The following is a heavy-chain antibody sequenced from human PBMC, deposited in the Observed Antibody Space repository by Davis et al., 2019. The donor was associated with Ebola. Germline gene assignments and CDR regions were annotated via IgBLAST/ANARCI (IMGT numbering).Heavy chain of an antibody. CDR3: ARSLRKRNIVVVVYYYGMDV. D-gene: IGHD2-15*01. V-gene: IGHV1-46*01. Sequence: ASVKVSCKASGYTFTSYYMHWVRQAPGQGLEWMGIINPSGGSTGYAQKFQGRVTMTRNTSISTAYMELSSLRSEDTAVYYCARSLRKRNIVVVVYYYGMDVWGQGTTVTVSS. J-gene: IGHJ6*02. CDR2: INPSGGST. CDR1: GYTFTSYY.